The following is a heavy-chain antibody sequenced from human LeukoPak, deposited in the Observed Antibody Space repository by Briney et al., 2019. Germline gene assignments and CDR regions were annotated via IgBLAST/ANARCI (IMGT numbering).Heavy chain of an antibody. CDR2: IKQDGSER. CDR3: ARERSGWYERWLDY. Sequence: GGSLRLSCAASGLTFRNYWMTWVRQAPGKGLEWVATIKQDGSERYYVDSVKGQFTISRDNAKNSLYLQMNSLRAEDTAVYYSARERSGWYERWLDYWGQGTLVTVSS. J-gene: IGHJ4*02. D-gene: IGHD6-19*01. V-gene: IGHV3-7*01. CDR1: GLTFRNYW.